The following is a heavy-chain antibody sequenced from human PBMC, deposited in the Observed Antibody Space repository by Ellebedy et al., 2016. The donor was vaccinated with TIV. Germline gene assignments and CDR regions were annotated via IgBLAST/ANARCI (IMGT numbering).Heavy chain of an antibody. D-gene: IGHD4-17*01. CDR3: AVGRPNYGDFPS. J-gene: IGHJ5*02. Sequence: GGSLRLXXAVSGFTVSSNYMSWVRQAPGRGLEWVSVIYAGGTTDYVASVKGRFSISRDTSKNTLFLQMNSLRVDDTAIYYCAVGRPNYGDFPSWGQGTLVTVSS. CDR2: IYAGGTT. CDR1: GFTVSSNY. V-gene: IGHV3-53*01.